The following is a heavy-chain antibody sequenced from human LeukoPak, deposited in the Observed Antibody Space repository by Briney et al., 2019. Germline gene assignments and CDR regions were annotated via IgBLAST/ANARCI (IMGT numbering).Heavy chain of an antibody. V-gene: IGHV4-39*01. CDR1: GGSISSSSYY. J-gene: IGHJ4*02. D-gene: IGHD3-3*01. Sequence: SETLSLTCTVSGGSISSSSYYWGWIRHPPGKGLEWIGSIYYSGSTYYNPSLKSRVTISVDTSKNQFSLKLSSVTAADTAVYYCARREYYDFWSGYGGNLPWGQGTLVTVSS. CDR2: IYYSGST. CDR3: ARREYYDFWSGYGGNLP.